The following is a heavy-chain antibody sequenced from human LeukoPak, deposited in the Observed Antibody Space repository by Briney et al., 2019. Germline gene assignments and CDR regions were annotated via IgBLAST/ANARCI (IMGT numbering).Heavy chain of an antibody. Sequence: QPGGSLRLSCAASGFTFSSYGMHWVRQAPGKGLEWVAAIWYDGSNKYYADSVKGRFTISRDNSKNTLYLQMNSLRAEDTAVYYCARDTQRAWIQLWPNWFDPWGQGTLVTVSS. D-gene: IGHD5-18*01. J-gene: IGHJ5*02. CDR3: ARDTQRAWIQLWPNWFDP. CDR1: GFTFSSYG. CDR2: IWYDGSNK. V-gene: IGHV3-33*01.